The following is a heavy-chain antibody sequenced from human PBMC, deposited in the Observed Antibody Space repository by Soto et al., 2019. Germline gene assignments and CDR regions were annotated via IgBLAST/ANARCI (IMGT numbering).Heavy chain of an antibody. CDR2: ISGSGDST. V-gene: IGHV3-23*01. CDR1: GITFSVYG. CDR3: AKHSGPKLRFFDWIGIGAFNV. Sequence: PGGSLGLCCDASGITFSVYGMSWVRQAPGKGLELPSSISGSGDSTVYADSVKGRFTISRDNSEKILYLQMSSLRAGDSAVYYCAKHSGPKLRFFDWIGIGAFNVWGRGTVVTVSS. J-gene: IGHJ3*01. D-gene: IGHD3-9*01.